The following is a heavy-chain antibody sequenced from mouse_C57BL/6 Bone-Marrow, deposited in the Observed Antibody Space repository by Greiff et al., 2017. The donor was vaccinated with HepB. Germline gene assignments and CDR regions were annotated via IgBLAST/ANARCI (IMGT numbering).Heavy chain of an antibody. J-gene: IGHJ1*03. CDR2: IYPGDGDT. Sequence: VQLQQSGAELVKPGASVKISCKASGYAFSSYWMNWVKQRPGKGLEWIGQIYPGDGDTNYNGKFKGKATLTADKSSSTAYMQLSSLTSEDSAVYFWARAGGYGSSLWYFDVWGTGTTVTVSS. CDR3: ARAGGYGSSLWYFDV. D-gene: IGHD1-1*01. CDR1: GYAFSSYW. V-gene: IGHV1-80*01.